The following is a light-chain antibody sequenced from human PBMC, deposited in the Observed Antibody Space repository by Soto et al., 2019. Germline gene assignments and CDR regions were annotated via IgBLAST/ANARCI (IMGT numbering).Light chain of an antibody. CDR3: SSYAGGDDLV. J-gene: IGLJ2*01. CDR2: DVT. V-gene: IGLV2-8*01. Sequence: QSALTQPPSASGSPGQSVTISCTGTNSDIGGYNHVSWHQHHPGKAPKLLIYDVTKRPSGVPGRFSGSKSGNTASLTVSGLQGDDEADYYCSSYAGGDDLVFGGGTQLTVL. CDR1: NSDIGGYNH.